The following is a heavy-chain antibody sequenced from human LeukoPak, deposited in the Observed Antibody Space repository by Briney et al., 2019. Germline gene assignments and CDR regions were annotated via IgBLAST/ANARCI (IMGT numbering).Heavy chain of an antibody. Sequence: GGSLRLSCAASGFTFSSYSMNWVRQAPGKGLEWVSSISSSSSYIYYADSVKGRFTISRDNAKNSLYLQMNSLRAEDTAVYYCARDWDSGSYSYYYGMDVWGQGTTVTVSS. V-gene: IGHV3-21*01. CDR3: ARDWDSGSYSYYYGMDV. J-gene: IGHJ6*02. D-gene: IGHD1-26*01. CDR1: GFTFSSYS. CDR2: ISSSSSYI.